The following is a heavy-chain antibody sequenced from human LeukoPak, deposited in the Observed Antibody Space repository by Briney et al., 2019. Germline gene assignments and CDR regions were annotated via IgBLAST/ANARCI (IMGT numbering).Heavy chain of an antibody. V-gene: IGHV3-33*08. J-gene: IGHJ4*02. CDR2: IWYDGSNK. CDR3: ARERSGYFDY. Sequence: PGGSLRLSCAASGFPFSTYAMNWVRQAPGKGLEWVAVIWYDGSNKYYADSVKGRFTISRDNSKNTLYLQMNSLRAEDTAVYYCARERSGYFDYWGQGTLVTVSS. CDR1: GFPFSTYA.